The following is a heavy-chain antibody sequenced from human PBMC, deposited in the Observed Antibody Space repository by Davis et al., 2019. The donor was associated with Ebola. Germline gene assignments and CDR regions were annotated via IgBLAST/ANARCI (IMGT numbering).Heavy chain of an antibody. CDR2: ISYDGSNK. Sequence: PGGSLRLSCAASGFTFSSYGMHWVRQAPGKGLEWVAVISYDGSNKYYAYSVKGRFTISRDNSKNTLYLQMNSLRAEDTAVYYCARDPSLEDYIYYYYYGMDVWGQGTTVTVSS. CDR3: ARDPSLEDYIYYYYYGMDV. D-gene: IGHD4-11*01. CDR1: GFTFSSYG. J-gene: IGHJ6*02. V-gene: IGHV3-33*05.